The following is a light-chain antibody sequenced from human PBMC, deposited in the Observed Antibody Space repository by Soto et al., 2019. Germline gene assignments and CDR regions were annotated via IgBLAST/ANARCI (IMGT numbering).Light chain of an antibody. CDR1: QGIRGA. Sequence: AIRLTQSPSSLSASVGDRVTITCRASQGIRGALAWYQQKPGKAPKILIYDVSTLESGVPSRFSGSSSGTDFTLTISSLQPVDFATYYCQQFNSYPITFGQGTRLEIK. V-gene: IGKV1-13*02. J-gene: IGKJ5*01. CDR3: QQFNSYPIT. CDR2: DVS.